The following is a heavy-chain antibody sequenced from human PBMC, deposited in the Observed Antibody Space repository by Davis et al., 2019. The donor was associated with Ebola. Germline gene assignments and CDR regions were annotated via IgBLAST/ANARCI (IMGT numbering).Heavy chain of an antibody. J-gene: IGHJ6*02. CDR1: GYTFTSYA. CDR3: ARDKACSGGSCYPTRDYYYYGLDV. D-gene: IGHD2-15*01. CDR2: INAGNGNT. V-gene: IGHV1-3*01. Sequence: ASVKVSCKASGYTFTSYAMHWVRQAPGQRLEWMGWINAGNGNTKYSQKFQGRVTITRDTSTSTAYMELRSLRSDDTAVYYCARDKACSGGSCYPTRDYYYYGLDVWGQGTTVTVSS.